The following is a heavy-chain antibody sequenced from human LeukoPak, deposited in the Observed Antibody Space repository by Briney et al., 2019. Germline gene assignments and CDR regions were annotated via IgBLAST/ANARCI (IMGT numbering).Heavy chain of an antibody. CDR3: ARGRDGYNYGDY. Sequence: VGSLRLSCAASGFTFSSYAMHWVRQAPGKGLEWVAVILYDGSNKYYVDSVKGRFTISRDNSKNTLYLQMNSLRAEDTALYYCARGRDGYNYGDYWGQGTLVTVSS. D-gene: IGHD5-24*01. CDR2: ILYDGSNK. J-gene: IGHJ4*02. CDR1: GFTFSSYA. V-gene: IGHV3-30*04.